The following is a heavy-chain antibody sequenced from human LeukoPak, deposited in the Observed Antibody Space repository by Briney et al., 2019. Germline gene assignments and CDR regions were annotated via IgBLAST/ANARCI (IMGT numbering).Heavy chain of an antibody. J-gene: IGHJ4*02. CDR2: INHSGST. Sequence: SSETLSLTCAVYGVSFSGYYWSWTRQPPGKGLEWIGEINHSGSTNYNPSLKSRVTISVDTSKNQFSLKLSSVTAADTAVYCCARGRALAYTAMVLTAFDYWGQGTLVTVSS. D-gene: IGHD5-18*01. V-gene: IGHV4-34*01. CDR1: GVSFSGYY. CDR3: ARGRALAYTAMVLTAFDY.